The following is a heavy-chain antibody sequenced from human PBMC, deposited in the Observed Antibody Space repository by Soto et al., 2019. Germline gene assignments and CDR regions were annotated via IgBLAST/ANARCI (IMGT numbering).Heavy chain of an antibody. CDR1: GFTFSSYA. V-gene: IGHV3-23*01. CDR3: AKDPRSRFGAYLGFDY. Sequence: GGSLRLSCAASGFTFSSYAMSWVRQAPGKGLEWVSAISGSGGSTYYADSVKGRFTISRDNSKNTLYLQMNSLRAEDTAVYYCAKDPRSRFGAYLGFDYWGQGTLVTVSS. D-gene: IGHD3-10*01. J-gene: IGHJ4*02. CDR2: ISGSGGST.